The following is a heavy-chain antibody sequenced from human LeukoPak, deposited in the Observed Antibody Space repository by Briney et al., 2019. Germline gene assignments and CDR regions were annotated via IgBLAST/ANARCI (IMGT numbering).Heavy chain of an antibody. CDR3: ASYKRNAFDI. J-gene: IGHJ3*02. Sequence: DPSETLSLTCAVYGGSFSGYYWSWIRQPPGKGLEWIGEINHSGSTNYNPSLKSRVTISVDTSKNQFSLKLSSVTAADTAVYYCASYKRNAFDIWGQGTMVTVSS. CDR2: INHSGST. V-gene: IGHV4-34*01. D-gene: IGHD1-1*01. CDR1: GGSFSGYY.